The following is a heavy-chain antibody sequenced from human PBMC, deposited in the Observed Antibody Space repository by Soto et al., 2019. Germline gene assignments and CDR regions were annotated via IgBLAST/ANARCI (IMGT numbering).Heavy chain of an antibody. CDR1: GFMFSIYE. D-gene: IGHD1-7*01. V-gene: IGHV3-48*03. CDR3: ARDHPNRNYGTCFDY. Sequence: GGSLRLSCAASGFMFSIYEMNWVRQAPGKGLEWVSYISSGGINIHYADSVKGRFTISRDNAKNSLYLQMDILRAEDTAVYYCARDHPNRNYGTCFDYLGQGTPVTVSS. J-gene: IGHJ4*02. CDR2: ISSGGINI.